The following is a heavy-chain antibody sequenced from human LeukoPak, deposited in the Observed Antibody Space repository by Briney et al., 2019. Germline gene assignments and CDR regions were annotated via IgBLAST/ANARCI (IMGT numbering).Heavy chain of an antibody. D-gene: IGHD6-19*01. Sequence: SETLSLTCAVYGGSFSGYYWSWIRQPPGKGLEWIGEINHSGSTNYNPSLKSRVTISVDTSKNQFSLKLSSVTAADTAVYYCARGEIVEAAGYSSGYFDYWGQGTLVTVSS. CDR1: GGSFSGYY. CDR3: ARGEIVEAAGYSSGYFDY. J-gene: IGHJ4*02. V-gene: IGHV4-34*01. CDR2: INHSGST.